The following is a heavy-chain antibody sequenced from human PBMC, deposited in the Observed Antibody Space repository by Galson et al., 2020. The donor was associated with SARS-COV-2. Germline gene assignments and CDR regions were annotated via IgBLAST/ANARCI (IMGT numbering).Heavy chain of an antibody. J-gene: IGHJ6*03. CDR3: ARAPDYHYYYMDV. CDR2: ISSSSSTI. V-gene: IGHV3-48*01. CDR1: GFTFSSYS. Sequence: GGSLRLSCAASGFTFSSYSMNWVRQAPGKGLEWVSYISSSSSTIYYADSVKGRFTISRDNAKNSLYMQMNSLRAEDTAVYYCARAPDYHYYYMDVWGKGTTVTISS.